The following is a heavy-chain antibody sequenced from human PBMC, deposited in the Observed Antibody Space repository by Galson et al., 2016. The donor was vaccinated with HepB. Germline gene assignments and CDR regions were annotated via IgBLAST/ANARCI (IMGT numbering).Heavy chain of an antibody. D-gene: IGHD1-1*01. V-gene: IGHV3-11*04. J-gene: IGHJ5*02. CDR1: GFTFSDYY. Sequence: SLRLSCAASGFTFSDYYMSWVRQPPGKGLEYIAYIDSSRTIIYYADSVKGRFTISRDNSENTLYLQMTNLTAEDSALYYCARDEKSWNWKTVWFDPWGQGTLVTVSS. CDR2: IDSSRTII. CDR3: ARDEKSWNWKTVWFDP.